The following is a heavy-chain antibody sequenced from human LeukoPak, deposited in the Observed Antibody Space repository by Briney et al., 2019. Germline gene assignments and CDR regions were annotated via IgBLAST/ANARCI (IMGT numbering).Heavy chain of an antibody. Sequence: PSETLSLTCTVSGGSISTYYWSWIRQPPGKGLEWIGSIYHSGSTYYNPSLKSRVTISVDTSKNQFSLKLSSVTAADTAVYYCASTGYSYGPTGEFDYWGQGTLVTVSS. CDR2: IYHSGST. CDR1: GGSISTYY. J-gene: IGHJ4*02. V-gene: IGHV4-59*05. CDR3: ASTGYSYGPTGEFDY. D-gene: IGHD5-18*01.